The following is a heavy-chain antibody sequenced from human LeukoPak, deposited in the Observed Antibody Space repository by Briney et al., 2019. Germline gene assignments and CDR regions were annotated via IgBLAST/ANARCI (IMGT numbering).Heavy chain of an antibody. J-gene: IGHJ4*02. Sequence: GGSLRLSCAASGFTFSSYGMHWVRQVPDKGLEWVAVIWYDGSNKYYADSVKGRFTISRDNSKNTVYLQMNSLRAEDTAVYYCARERGYSYGAHCDYWGQGTLVTVSS. CDR1: GFTFSSYG. CDR2: IWYDGSNK. CDR3: ARERGYSYGAHCDY. V-gene: IGHV3-33*01. D-gene: IGHD5-18*01.